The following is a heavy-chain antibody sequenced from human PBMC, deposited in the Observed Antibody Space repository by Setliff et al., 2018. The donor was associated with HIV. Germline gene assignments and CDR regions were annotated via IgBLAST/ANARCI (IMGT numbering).Heavy chain of an antibody. Sequence: SETLSLTCTVSGGSISGYYWSWIRQPPGKGLEWIGYIYTSGSTNYNPSLKSRVTISVDTSKNQFSLKLSSVTAADTAVYYCARMVVVVTNWFDPWGQGTLVTVSS. V-gene: IGHV4-4*09. D-gene: IGHD2-15*01. J-gene: IGHJ5*02. CDR1: GGSISGYY. CDR2: IYTSGST. CDR3: ARMVVVVTNWFDP.